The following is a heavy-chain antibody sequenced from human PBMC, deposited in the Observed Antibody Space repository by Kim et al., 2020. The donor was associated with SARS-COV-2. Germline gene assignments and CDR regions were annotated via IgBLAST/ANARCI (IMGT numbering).Heavy chain of an antibody. CDR3: ARDRFGDYGSGSFPSFGY. J-gene: IGHJ4*02. CDR2: IYYSGST. D-gene: IGHD3-10*01. V-gene: IGHV4-61*01. CDR1: GGSVSSGSYY. Sequence: SETLSLTCTVSGGSVSSGSYYWSWIRQPPGKGLEWIGYIYYSGSTNYNPSLKSRVTISVDTSKNQFSLKLSSVTAADTAVYYCARDRFGDYGSGSFPSFGYWGQGTLVTVSS.